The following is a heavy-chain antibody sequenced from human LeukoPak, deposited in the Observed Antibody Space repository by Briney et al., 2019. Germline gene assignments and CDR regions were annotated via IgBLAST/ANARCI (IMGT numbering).Heavy chain of an antibody. Sequence: GGSLRLSCAASGFTFSSYGMHWVRQAPGEGLEWVAVISYDGSNKYYADSVKGRFTISRDNSKNTLYLQMNSLRAEDTAVYYCAKGIPYFDYWGQGTLVTVSS. V-gene: IGHV3-30*18. CDR3: AKGIPYFDY. CDR2: ISYDGSNK. CDR1: GFTFSSYG. J-gene: IGHJ4*02. D-gene: IGHD5-18*01.